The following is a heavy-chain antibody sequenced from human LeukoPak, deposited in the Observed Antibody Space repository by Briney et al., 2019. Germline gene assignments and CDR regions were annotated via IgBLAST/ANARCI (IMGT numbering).Heavy chain of an antibody. Sequence: GASVKVSCKASGYTFTGYYMHWVRQAPGQGLEWMGWINPNSGGTNYAQKFQGRVTMTTDRSTSTAYMELRSLRSDDTAVYYCARGSYYAFWGQGTLVTVSS. D-gene: IGHD1-26*01. V-gene: IGHV1-2*02. CDR3: ARGSYYAF. CDR1: GYTFTGYY. J-gene: IGHJ4*02. CDR2: INPNSGGT.